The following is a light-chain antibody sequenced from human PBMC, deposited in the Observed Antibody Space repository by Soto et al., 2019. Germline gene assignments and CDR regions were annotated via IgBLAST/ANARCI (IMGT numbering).Light chain of an antibody. CDR1: SSNIGAGYD. J-gene: IGLJ3*02. CDR3: QSYDSSLSGWV. V-gene: IGLV1-40*01. CDR2: GNS. Sequence: QSALTQPPSVSGAPRQRVTISCTGGSSNIGAGYDVHWYQQLPGTAPKLLIYGNSNRPSGVPDRFSGSKSGTSASLAITGLQAEDEADYYCQSYDSSLSGWVFGGGTKLTVL.